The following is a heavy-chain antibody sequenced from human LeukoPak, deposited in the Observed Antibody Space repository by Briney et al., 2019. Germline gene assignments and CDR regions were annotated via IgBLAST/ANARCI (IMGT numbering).Heavy chain of an antibody. Sequence: GRSLRLSCAASGFTFSSYGMHWVRQAPGKGLEWVSAISGSGGSTYYADSVKGRFTISRDNSKNTLYLQMNSLRAEDTAVYYCAKSRSYIWGETDYWGQGTLVTVSS. CDR3: AKSRSYIWGETDY. D-gene: IGHD1-26*01. CDR1: GFTFSSYG. CDR2: ISGSGGST. V-gene: IGHV3-23*01. J-gene: IGHJ4*02.